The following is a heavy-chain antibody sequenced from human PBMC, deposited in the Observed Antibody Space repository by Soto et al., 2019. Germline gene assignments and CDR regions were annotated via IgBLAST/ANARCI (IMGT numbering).Heavy chain of an antibody. D-gene: IGHD6-19*01. CDR3: AKTSIEWLALGGWDY. CDR1: GFNFSNYA. CDR2: VKGSGGTT. V-gene: IGHV3-23*01. J-gene: IGHJ4*02. Sequence: EVLLLDSGGGLAQPGKSLRLSCVASGFNFSNYAMTWVRQAPGKGLEWVSSVKGSGGTTYYADSVKGRFTISRDNSKNTLYLQINSLRAEDTAIYYCAKTSIEWLALGGWDYWGQGTLVIVSS.